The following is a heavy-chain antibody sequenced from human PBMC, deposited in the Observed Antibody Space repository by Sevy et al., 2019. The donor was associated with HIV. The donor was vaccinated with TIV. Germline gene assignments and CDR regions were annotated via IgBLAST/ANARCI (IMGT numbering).Heavy chain of an antibody. J-gene: IGHJ4*02. CDR3: ARDGGGDYFDY. CDR2: ISGSGGST. CDR1: GFTFSSYA. Sequence: GGSLRLSCAASGFTFSSYAMSWVRQAPGKGLEWVSAISGSGGSTYYADSVKGRFTISRDNSKNTLYLQMNSLRTEDTAVYYCARDGGGDYFDYWGQGTLVTVSS. V-gene: IGHV3-23*01. D-gene: IGHD3-10*01.